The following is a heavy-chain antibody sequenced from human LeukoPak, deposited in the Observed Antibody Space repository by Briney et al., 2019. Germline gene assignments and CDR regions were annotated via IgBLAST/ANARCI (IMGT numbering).Heavy chain of an antibody. CDR3: ARDRRAARLRYFDWLGGNDAFDI. CDR1: GYTFTGYF. J-gene: IGHJ3*02. Sequence: ASVKVSCKASGYTFTGYFMHWVRQAPGQGLEWMGWISAYNGNTNYAQKLQGRVTMTTDTSTSTAYMELRSLRSDDTAVYYCARDRRAARLRYFDWLGGNDAFDIWGQGTMVTVSS. CDR2: ISAYNGNT. D-gene: IGHD3-9*01. V-gene: IGHV1-18*04.